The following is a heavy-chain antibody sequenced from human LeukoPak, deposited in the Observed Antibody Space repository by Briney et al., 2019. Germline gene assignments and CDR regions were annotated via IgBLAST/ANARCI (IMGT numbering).Heavy chain of an antibody. CDR1: VYTFTGYY. V-gene: IGHV1-69*13. Sequence: SVKVSCKASVYTFTGYYMHWVRQAPGQGLEWMGGIIPIFGTANYAQKFQGRVTITADESTSTAYMELSSLRSEDTAVYYCAREGSYYDFWSGYYTGSGRGYFDYWGQGTLVTVSS. D-gene: IGHD3-3*01. CDR2: IIPIFGTA. CDR3: AREGSYYDFWSGYYTGSGRGYFDY. J-gene: IGHJ4*02.